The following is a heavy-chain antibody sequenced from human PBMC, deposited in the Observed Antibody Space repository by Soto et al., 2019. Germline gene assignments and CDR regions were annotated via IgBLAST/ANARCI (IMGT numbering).Heavy chain of an antibody. CDR3: ARDGGVVGITH. CDR2: IFHTGIT. CDR1: GDSISSSNW. Sequence: PSETLSLTCAVSGDSISSSNWWTWVRQPPGKGLEWIGDIFHTGITNSNPSLKSRVTMSVDKSRNQFSLKLSSVTAADTALYYCARDGGVVGITHWGQGTLVTVSS. J-gene: IGHJ4*02. V-gene: IGHV4-4*02. D-gene: IGHD3-16*01.